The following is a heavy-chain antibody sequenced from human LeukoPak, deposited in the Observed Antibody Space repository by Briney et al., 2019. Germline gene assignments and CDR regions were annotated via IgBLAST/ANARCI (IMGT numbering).Heavy chain of an antibody. CDR2: INWNGGST. CDR1: GFKFDDYG. CDR3: ARDLLIAAAGYDAFDI. V-gene: IGHV3-20*04. D-gene: IGHD6-13*01. J-gene: IGHJ3*02. Sequence: GGSLRLSCTASGFKFDDYGMTWVRQAPGKGLEWVSGINWNGGSTGYADSVKGRFTISRDNAKNSLYLQMNSLRAEDTAVYYCARDLLIAAAGYDAFDIWGQGTMVTVSS.